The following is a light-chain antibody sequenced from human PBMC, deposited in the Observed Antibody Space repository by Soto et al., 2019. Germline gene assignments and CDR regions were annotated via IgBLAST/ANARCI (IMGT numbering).Light chain of an antibody. Sequence: QSVLTQSPSASGSPGQSVTISCTGTSSDVGAYNFVSWYQQRPGKAPKLMIYEVSKRLSGVPDRFSGSKSGNTASLTVSGLQAEDEADYYCSSYAGSNNLLFGGGTKLTVL. CDR1: SSDVGAYNF. CDR2: EVS. CDR3: SSYAGSNNLL. V-gene: IGLV2-8*01. J-gene: IGLJ2*01.